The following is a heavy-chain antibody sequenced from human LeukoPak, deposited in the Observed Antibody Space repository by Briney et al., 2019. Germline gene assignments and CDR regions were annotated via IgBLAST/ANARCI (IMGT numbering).Heavy chain of an antibody. CDR2: MNPNSGNI. J-gene: IGHJ4*02. CDR3: AIPNGATYSGGYAFDY. V-gene: IGHV1-8*01. D-gene: IGHD1-26*01. Sequence: ASVKVSCKASGYTFTSYDINWVRQATGQGLEWMGWMNPNSGNIGYAQKFQGRVTMTRNTSISTAYMELSSLRSEDTAVYYCAIPNGATYSGGYAFDYWGQGTLVTVSS. CDR1: GYTFTSYD.